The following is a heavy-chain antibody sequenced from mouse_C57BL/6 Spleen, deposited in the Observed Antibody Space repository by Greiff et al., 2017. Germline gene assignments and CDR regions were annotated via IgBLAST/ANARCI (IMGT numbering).Heavy chain of an antibody. Sequence: VQLQQPGAELVKPGASVKLSCKASGYTFTSYWMQWVKQRPGQGLEWIGEIDPSDSYTNYNQKFKGKATLTVDTSSSTAYMQLSSLTSEDSAVYCCARSGQLRLRHFDYWGQGTTLTVSS. CDR2: IDPSDSYT. J-gene: IGHJ2*01. D-gene: IGHD3-2*02. CDR3: ARSGQLRLRHFDY. V-gene: IGHV1-50*01. CDR1: GYTFTSYW.